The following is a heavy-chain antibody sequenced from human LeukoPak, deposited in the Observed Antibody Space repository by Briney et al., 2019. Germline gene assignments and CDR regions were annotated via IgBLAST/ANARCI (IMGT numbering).Heavy chain of an antibody. D-gene: IGHD3-3*01. CDR2: VDNDGRGT. Sequence: GGSLRLSCSASGFTYSAFWMHWVRQAPGKGLVWVSYVDNDGRGTAYVDSVKGRFTISRDNAKNTVYLQMNSLRVDDTAVYYCARDGSGSIDLDHWGQGTLVTVSS. CDR1: GFTYSAFW. V-gene: IGHV3-74*01. CDR3: ARDGSGSIDLDH. J-gene: IGHJ4*02.